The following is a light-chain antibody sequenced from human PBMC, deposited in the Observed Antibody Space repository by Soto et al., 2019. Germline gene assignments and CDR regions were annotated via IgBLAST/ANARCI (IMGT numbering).Light chain of an antibody. CDR2: DAS. V-gene: IGKV3-11*01. CDR1: QSVRTS. Sequence: EIVMTQSPATLSVSPGETASLSCRASQSVRTSLAWYQTKPGQAPRLVIYDASYRATGIPARFSGSGSGTDFTLTISSLEPEDFAVYYCQQRSNWPLTFGGGTKVDIK. J-gene: IGKJ4*01. CDR3: QQRSNWPLT.